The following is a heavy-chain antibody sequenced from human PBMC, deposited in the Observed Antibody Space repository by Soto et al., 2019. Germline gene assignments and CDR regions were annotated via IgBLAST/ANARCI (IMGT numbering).Heavy chain of an antibody. D-gene: IGHD6-13*01. V-gene: IGHV4-4*09. J-gene: IGHJ4*02. CDR2: IYFSGST. CDR1: GGSMNGYY. CDR3: ARSVATPGTNIDF. Sequence: PSETLSLTCSVSGGSMNGYYRSWIRQTPGQGLEWLGFIYFSGSTRYNPSLMSRLTISLDKSKRQFSMSLSSVTAADTAVYYCARSVATPGTNIDFWGQGTLVTVSS.